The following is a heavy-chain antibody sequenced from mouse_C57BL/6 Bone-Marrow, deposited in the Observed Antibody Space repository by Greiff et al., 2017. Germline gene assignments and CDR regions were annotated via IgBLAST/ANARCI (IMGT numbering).Heavy chain of an antibody. J-gene: IGHJ4*01. V-gene: IGHV1-18*01. CDR1: GYTFTDYN. D-gene: IGHD2-3*01. Sequence: EVQLQQSGPELVKPGASVKIPCKASGYTFTDYNMDWVKQSHGKRLEWIGDINPNNGGTIYNQKLKGKATLTVAKSSSTAYLALRSLTSEETEVYYCAIRGWFQALYDMDYWGQGTSVTVSS. CDR3: AIRGWFQALYDMDY. CDR2: INPNNGGT.